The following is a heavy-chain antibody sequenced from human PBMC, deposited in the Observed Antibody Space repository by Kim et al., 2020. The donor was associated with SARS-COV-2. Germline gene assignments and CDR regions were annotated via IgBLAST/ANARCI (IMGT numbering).Heavy chain of an antibody. CDR2: ISSRSTSI. CDR3: ARESGYDYQIDY. CDR1: GFTFSNTH. V-gene: IGHV3-48*02. D-gene: IGHD5-12*01. J-gene: IGHJ4*02. Sequence: GGSLRLSCAASGFTFSNTHMNWVRQAPGKGLEWVSYISSRSTSIYYADSVKGRFTISRDNAKNSLYLQMDSLRDADTAIYYCARESGYDYQIDYWGQGTLVTVSS.